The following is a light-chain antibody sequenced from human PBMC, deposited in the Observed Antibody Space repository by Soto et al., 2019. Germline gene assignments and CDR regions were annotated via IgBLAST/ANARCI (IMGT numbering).Light chain of an antibody. CDR1: QPISIY. CDR2: AAS. Sequence: DIQMTQSPSSLSASVGDRVTIACRTSQPISIYLNWYQQKPGKAPSLLIYAASSLHSGVPSRFSGSGSGANFTLTITSLQPEDSATYICQQSHVTPRTFGLGTKVEIK. J-gene: IGKJ1*01. CDR3: QQSHVTPRT. V-gene: IGKV1-39*01.